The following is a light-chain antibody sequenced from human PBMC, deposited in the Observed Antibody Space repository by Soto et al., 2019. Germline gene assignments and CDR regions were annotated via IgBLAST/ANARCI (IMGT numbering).Light chain of an antibody. CDR2: EVT. Sequence: QSVLTQPASVSGSPGQSITISCTGTSSDVGGYNFVSWYQQHPGKAPKLMIYEVTRRPSGVSNRFSGSKSGNTASLTISGLQAEDEADYYCNSYTTSSTLVFGTATKLTVL. J-gene: IGLJ1*01. CDR1: SSDVGGYNF. CDR3: NSYTTSSTLV. V-gene: IGLV2-14*03.